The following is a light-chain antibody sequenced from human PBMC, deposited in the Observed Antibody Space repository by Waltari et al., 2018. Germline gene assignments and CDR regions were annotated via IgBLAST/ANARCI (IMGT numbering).Light chain of an antibody. CDR1: KLGDKY. Sequence: SYELTQPPSVSVSPGQTASLTCSGDKLGDKYACWYQQKPGQSPVLVIYQDSKRPSGIPERFSGSNSGNTATLTISGTQAMDEADYYCQAWDSSTRYVFGTGTKVTVL. CDR3: QAWDSSTRYV. J-gene: IGLJ1*01. CDR2: QDS. V-gene: IGLV3-1*01.